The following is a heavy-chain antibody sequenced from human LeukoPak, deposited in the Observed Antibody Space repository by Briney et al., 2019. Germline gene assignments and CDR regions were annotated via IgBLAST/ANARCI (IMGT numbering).Heavy chain of an antibody. CDR2: ISYDGGNK. V-gene: IGHV3-30*18. D-gene: IGHD3-22*01. Sequence: GGSLRLSCAASGFTFSSNDIHWVRQAPGKGLEWVVVISYDGGNKYYADSVKGRFAISRDNSKNTLYLQMNSLRAEDTAVYYCAKGTHYYDSSVYWGAFDIWGQGTMVTVSS. J-gene: IGHJ3*02. CDR3: AKGTHYYDSSVYWGAFDI. CDR1: GFTFSSND.